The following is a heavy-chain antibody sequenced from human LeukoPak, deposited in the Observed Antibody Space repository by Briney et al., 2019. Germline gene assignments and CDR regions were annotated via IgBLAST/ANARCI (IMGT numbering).Heavy chain of an antibody. CDR1: GYTFTVYY. D-gene: IGHD5-18*01. Sequence: ASVKVSCKASGYTFTVYYMHWVRQAPGQGLEWMGWINPNSGGTNYAQKFQGRVTMTRNTSISTAYMELSRLRSDDTAVFYCARGYSYGLYYYYYMDVWGKGTTVTISS. CDR2: INPNSGGT. CDR3: ARGYSYGLYYYYYMDV. V-gene: IGHV1-2*02. J-gene: IGHJ6*03.